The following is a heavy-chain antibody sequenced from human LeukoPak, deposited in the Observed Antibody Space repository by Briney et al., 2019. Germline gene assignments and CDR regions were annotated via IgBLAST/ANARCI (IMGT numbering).Heavy chain of an antibody. D-gene: IGHD3-3*01. CDR2: IKQDGSEK. V-gene: IGHV3-7*01. Sequence: PGGSLRLSCAASGFTFSSYWMSWVRQAPGKGLEWVANIKQDGSEKYYVDSVKGRFTISRDNAKNSLYLQMNSLRAEDTAVYYCARGGYDFWSGPVYYSDYWGQGTLVTVSS. J-gene: IGHJ4*02. CDR3: ARGGYDFWSGPVYYSDY. CDR1: GFTFSSYW.